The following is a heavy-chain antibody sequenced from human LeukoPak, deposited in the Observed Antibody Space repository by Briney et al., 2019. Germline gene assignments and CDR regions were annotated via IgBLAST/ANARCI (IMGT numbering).Heavy chain of an antibody. CDR3: ARYYYDSSGYYKSYYFDY. Sequence: ASVKASCKASGYTFTGYYMHWVRQAPGQGLEWMGRINPNSGGTNYAQKFQGRVTMTRDTSISTAYMELSRLRSDDTAVYYCARYYYDSSGYYKSYYFDYWGQGTLVTVSS. D-gene: IGHD3-22*01. J-gene: IGHJ4*02. CDR1: GYTFTGYY. V-gene: IGHV1-2*06. CDR2: INPNSGGT.